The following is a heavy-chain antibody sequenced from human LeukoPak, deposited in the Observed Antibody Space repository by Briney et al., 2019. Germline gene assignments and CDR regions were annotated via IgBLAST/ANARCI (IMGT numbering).Heavy chain of an antibody. V-gene: IGHV1-69*13. J-gene: IGHJ4*02. CDR3: ARDRPYSSGWYGYFDY. Sequence: SVKVSCKASGGTFSSYAISWVRQAPGQGLEWMGGIIPIFGTANYAQKFQGRVTITADESTSTAYMELSSLRSEDTAVYYCARDRPYSSGWYGYFDYWGQGTLVTVSS. D-gene: IGHD6-19*01. CDR1: GGTFSSYA. CDR2: IIPIFGTA.